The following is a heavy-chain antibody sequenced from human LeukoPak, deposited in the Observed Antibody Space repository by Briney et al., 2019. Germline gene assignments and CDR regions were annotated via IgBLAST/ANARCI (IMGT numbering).Heavy chain of an antibody. J-gene: IGHJ4*02. CDR2: IYSSGST. CDR1: GVSISGYH. Sequence: SEAQSLTCTVSGVSISGYHWSWIRQPAGKGLEWIGRIYSSGSTNYNPSLKSRVTMSLDVSKNHFSLKLSSVTAADTAVYYCAREGWYSSSYWGQGTLVTVSS. CDR3: AREGWYSSSY. V-gene: IGHV4-4*07. D-gene: IGHD6-6*01.